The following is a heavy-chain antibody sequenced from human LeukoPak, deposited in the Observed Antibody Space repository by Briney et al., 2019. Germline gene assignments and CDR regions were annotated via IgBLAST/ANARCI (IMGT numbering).Heavy chain of an antibody. J-gene: IGHJ5*02. D-gene: IGHD2-15*01. CDR1: GGSFSGYY. CDR2: INHSGST. CDR3: ARPAPWWTLAIPTQGWFDP. V-gene: IGHV4-34*01. Sequence: PSETLSLTCAVYGGSFSGYYWSWIRQPPGKGLEWIGEINHSGSTNYNPSLKSRVTISVDTSKNQFSLKLSSVTAADTAVYHCARPAPWWTLAIPTQGWFDPWGPGTLVIVSS.